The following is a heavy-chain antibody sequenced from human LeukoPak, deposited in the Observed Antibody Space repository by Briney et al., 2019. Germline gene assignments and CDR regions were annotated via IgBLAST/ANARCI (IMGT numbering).Heavy chain of an antibody. CDR3: ASGTYYYDKTYFDY. CDR1: GFTFSSYA. CDR2: ISGSGGST. D-gene: IGHD3-22*01. J-gene: IGHJ4*02. V-gene: IGHV3-23*01. Sequence: GGSLRLSCAASGFTFSSYAMSWVRQAPGKGLEWVSAISGSGGSTYYADSVKGRFTISRDNAKNSLYLQMNSLRAEDTAVYYCASGTYYYDKTYFDYWGQGTLVTVSS.